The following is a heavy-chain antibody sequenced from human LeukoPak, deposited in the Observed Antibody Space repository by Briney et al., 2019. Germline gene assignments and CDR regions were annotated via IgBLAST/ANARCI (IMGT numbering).Heavy chain of an antibody. CDR1: GYTFINYD. V-gene: IGHV1-8*03. CDR2: MNPNSGNT. D-gene: IGHD6-6*01. J-gene: IGHJ6*03. Sequence: ASVKVSCKASGYTFINYDISWVRQATGQGLEWMGWMNPNSGNTGYAQKFQGRVTINRNSSISTAYMELSSLRSEDTAVYYCERTSSSSFDYYYYIDVWGKGTTVTVSS. CDR3: ERTSSSSFDYYYYIDV.